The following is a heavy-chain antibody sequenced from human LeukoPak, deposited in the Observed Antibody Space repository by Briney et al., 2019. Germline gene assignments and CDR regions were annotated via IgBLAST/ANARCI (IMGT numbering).Heavy chain of an antibody. D-gene: IGHD3-10*02. J-gene: IGHJ6*02. V-gene: IGHV1-8*01. CDR3: ARRVRTYYYYGMDV. CDR1: GYTFTSYD. Sequence: ASVNVSCKASGYTFTSYDINWVRQATGQGREWMGWMNPNSGNTGYAQKFQGRVTMTRNTSISTAYMELSSLRSEDTAVYYCARRVRTYYYYGMDVGGQGTTLTVSS. CDR2: MNPNSGNT.